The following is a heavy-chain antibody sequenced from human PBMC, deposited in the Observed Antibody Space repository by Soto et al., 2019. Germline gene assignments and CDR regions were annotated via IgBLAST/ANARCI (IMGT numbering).Heavy chain of an antibody. Sequence: SETLSLTCTFSVGSIISYYWSWIRQPAGKGLEWIGRIYTSGSTNYNPSLKSRVTMSVDTSKNQFSLKLSSVTAADTAVYYCVRENGGTNLDYYYYGMDVWGQGTTVTVSS. D-gene: IGHD1-1*01. CDR2: IYTSGST. CDR1: VGSIISYY. J-gene: IGHJ6*02. CDR3: VRENGGTNLDYYYYGMDV. V-gene: IGHV4-4*07.